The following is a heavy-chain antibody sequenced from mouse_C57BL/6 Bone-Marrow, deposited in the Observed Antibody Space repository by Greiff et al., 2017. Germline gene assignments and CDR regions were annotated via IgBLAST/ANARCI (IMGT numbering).Heavy chain of an antibody. CDR2: IDPSDSYT. D-gene: IGHD1-1*01. CDR1: GYTFTSYW. CDR3: ARSERSYYGSSYSFAY. V-gene: IGHV1-50*01. J-gene: IGHJ3*01. Sequence: QVQLQQPGAELVKPGASVKLSCKASGYTFTSYWMQWVKQRPGQGLEWIGEIDPSDSYTNYNQKFKGKATLTVDTSSSTAYMQLSSLTSEDSAVYYCARSERSYYGSSYSFAYWGQGTLVTVSA.